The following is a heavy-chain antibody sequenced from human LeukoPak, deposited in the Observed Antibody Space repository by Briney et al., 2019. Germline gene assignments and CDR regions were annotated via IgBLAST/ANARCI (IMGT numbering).Heavy chain of an antibody. CDR1: GGSFSGYY. Sequence: PSETLSLTCAVYGGSFSGYYWSWIRQPPGKGLEWIGGINHSGSTKYTPSLKSRDTISVDTSKNQFSLKLSSVTAADTAVYYCAKGFERNYDFWSGYYGDYWGQGTLVTVSS. CDR2: INHSGST. V-gene: IGHV4-34*01. CDR3: AKGFERNYDFWSGYYGDY. J-gene: IGHJ4*02. D-gene: IGHD3-3*01.